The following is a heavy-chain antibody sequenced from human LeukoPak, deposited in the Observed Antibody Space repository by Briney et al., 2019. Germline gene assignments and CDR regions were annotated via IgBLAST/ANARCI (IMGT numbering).Heavy chain of an antibody. CDR3: ASFGISWGSAY. J-gene: IGHJ4*02. CDR2: ISDDGSYT. Sequence: GGSLRLSCEASGFSFSRHWMHWVRQAPGKGLVWVSRISDDGSYTANVDSVEGRFVTSRDNVRNILYLHMNGLRAEDTAVYYCASFGISWGSAYWGQGTLVTVSS. V-gene: IGHV3-74*03. D-gene: IGHD7-27*01. CDR1: GFSFSRHW.